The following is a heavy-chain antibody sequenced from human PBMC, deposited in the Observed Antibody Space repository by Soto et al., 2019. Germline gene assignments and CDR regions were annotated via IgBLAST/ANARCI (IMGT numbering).Heavy chain of an antibody. V-gene: IGHV3-30-3*01. CDR2: ISYDGSNK. J-gene: IGHJ6*02. CDR3: TRGSSWYTPGYYYYGMDV. D-gene: IGHD6-13*01. Sequence: PXGSLRLSCAASGFTFSSYAMHWVRQAPGKGLEWVAVISYDGSNKYYADSVKGRFTISRDNSKNTLYLQMNSLRAEDTAVYYCTRGSSWYTPGYYYYGMDVWGQGTTVTVSS. CDR1: GFTFSSYA.